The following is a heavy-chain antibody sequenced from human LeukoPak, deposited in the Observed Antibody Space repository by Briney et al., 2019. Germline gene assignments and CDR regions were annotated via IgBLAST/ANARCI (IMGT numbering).Heavy chain of an antibody. CDR2: INQSGST. CDR3: ATMGSGSYFNF. J-gene: IGHJ4*02. Sequence: PSETLSLTCTVSGGSISSYYWSWIRQPPGKGLEWIGEINQSGSTKYNPSLKSRVTISVDTSKNQFSLKLSSVTAADTAVYYCATMGSGSYFNFWGQGSLVTVSS. V-gene: IGHV4-34*01. D-gene: IGHD1-26*01. CDR1: GGSISSYY.